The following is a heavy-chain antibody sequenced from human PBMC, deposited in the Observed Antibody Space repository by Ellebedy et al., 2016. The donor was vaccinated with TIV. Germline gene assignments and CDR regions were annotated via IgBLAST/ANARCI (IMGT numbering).Heavy chain of an antibody. V-gene: IGHV3-74*01. CDR3: ARDRDYDFDN. J-gene: IGHJ4*02. D-gene: IGHD4-17*01. CDR2: INNDASST. CDR1: GFTFSSYW. Sequence: GGSLRLXXAASGFTFSSYWMHWVRQASGKGLVWVSRINNDASSTNYADFVEGRFTISIDNAKNTLYLQMNSLRAEDTALYYCARDRDYDFDNWGQGTLVTVSS.